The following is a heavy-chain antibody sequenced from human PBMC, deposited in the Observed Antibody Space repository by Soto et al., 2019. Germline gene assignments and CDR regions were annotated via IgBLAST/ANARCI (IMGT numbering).Heavy chain of an antibody. CDR2: IYSSGST. J-gene: IGHJ4*02. CDR1: GGSISSYY. D-gene: IGHD6-19*01. Sequence: SETLSLTCTVSGGSISSYYWSWIRQPPGKGLEWIGYIYSSGSTNYNPSLKSRVTISVDTSKNQFSLKLSSVTAADTAVYYCVRNTGYSSGWYYFDYWGQGPLVTVSS. CDR3: VRNTGYSSGWYYFDY. V-gene: IGHV4-59*08.